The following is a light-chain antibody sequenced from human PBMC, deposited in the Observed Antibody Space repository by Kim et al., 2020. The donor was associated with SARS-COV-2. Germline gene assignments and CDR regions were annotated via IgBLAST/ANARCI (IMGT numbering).Light chain of an antibody. CDR3: AVWDDSLDGWV. CDR2: INN. CDR1: TSNIGPNT. J-gene: IGLJ2*01. V-gene: IGLV1-44*01. Sequence: QPVLTQPPSASGTPGQRVTLSCSGTTSNIGPNTVNWYQQLPGTPPKLVIYINNQRPSGIPDRFSGSKSGTSASLAISGLRSEDEGDYYCAVWDDSLDGWVFGGGTQLTVL.